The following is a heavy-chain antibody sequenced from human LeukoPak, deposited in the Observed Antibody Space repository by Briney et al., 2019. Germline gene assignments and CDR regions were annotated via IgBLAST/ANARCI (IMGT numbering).Heavy chain of an antibody. CDR2: IYYSGST. V-gene: IGHV4-39*01. CDR3: TGQGSGSYLAHYFDY. J-gene: IGHJ4*02. CDR1: GGSISSSSYY. Sequence: SETLSLTCTVSGGSISSSSYYWGWIRQPPGKGLEWIGSIYYSGSTYYNPSLKSRVTISVDTSKNQFSLKLSSVTAADTAVYYCTGQGSGSYLAHYFDYWGQGTLVTVSS. D-gene: IGHD3-10*01.